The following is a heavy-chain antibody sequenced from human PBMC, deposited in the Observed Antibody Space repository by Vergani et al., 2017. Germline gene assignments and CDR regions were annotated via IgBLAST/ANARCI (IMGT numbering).Heavy chain of an antibody. D-gene: IGHD1-7*01. CDR3: ARDLLPGTLLLLAY. V-gene: IGHV3-21*01. J-gene: IGHJ4*02. CDR2: ISGNNDDV. CDR1: GFTFSHYS. Sequence: EVQMVESRGGLVKPGGSLRLSCVASGFTFSHYSMNWVRQAPGKGLEWVSSISGNNDDVYYADSVKGRFTISRDNAKNSLYLDMNNLRVEDTAVYYCARDLLPGTLLLLAYWGQGTLISVSS.